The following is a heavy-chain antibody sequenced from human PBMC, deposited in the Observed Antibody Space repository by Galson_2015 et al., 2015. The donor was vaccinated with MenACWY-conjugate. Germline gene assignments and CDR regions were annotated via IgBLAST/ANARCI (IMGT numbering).Heavy chain of an antibody. CDR3: ARGGDGSSWYRNWLDP. CDR2: IYSDALGATT. V-gene: IGHV3-53*01. D-gene: IGHD6-13*01. CDR1: GFSVSSNF. J-gene: IGHJ5*02. Sequence: SLRLSCAASGFSVSSNFMTWVRQAPGKGLEWVSVIYSDALGATTHYSDSVKGRFTISRDNAKNSLYLQMNSLRDEDTAVYYCARGGDGSSWYRNWLDPWGQGTLVTVSS.